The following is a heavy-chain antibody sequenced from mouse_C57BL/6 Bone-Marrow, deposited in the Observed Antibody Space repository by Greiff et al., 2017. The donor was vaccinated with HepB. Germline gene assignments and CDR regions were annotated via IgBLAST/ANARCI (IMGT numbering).Heavy chain of an antibody. CDR3: ARQFDV. CDR1: GFTFSDYG. Sequence: EVKLVESGGGLVKPGGSLKLSCAASGFTFSDYGMHWVRQAPEKGLEWVAYISSGSSTIYYADTVKGRFTISRDNAKNTLFLQMTSLRSEDTAMYYCARQFDVWGTGTTVTVSS. J-gene: IGHJ1*03. V-gene: IGHV5-17*01. CDR2: ISSGSSTI.